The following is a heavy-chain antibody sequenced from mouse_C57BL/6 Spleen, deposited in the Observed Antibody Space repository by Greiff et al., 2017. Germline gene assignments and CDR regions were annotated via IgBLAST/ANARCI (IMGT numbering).Heavy chain of an antibody. CDR3: ARNDGRDYAMDY. CDR2: IDPSDSET. V-gene: IGHV1-52*01. Sequence: VQLQQPGAELVRPGSSVKLSCKASGYTFTSYWMHWVKQRPIQGLEWIGNIDPSDSETHYNQKFKDKATLTVDKSSSTAYMQLSSLTSEDSAVYYCARNDGRDYAMDYWGQGTSVTVSS. D-gene: IGHD1-1*01. J-gene: IGHJ4*01. CDR1: GYTFTSYW.